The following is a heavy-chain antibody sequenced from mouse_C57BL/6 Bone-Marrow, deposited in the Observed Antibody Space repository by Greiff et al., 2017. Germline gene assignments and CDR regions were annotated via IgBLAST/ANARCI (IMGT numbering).Heavy chain of an antibody. CDR1: GYAFSSSW. V-gene: IGHV1-82*01. Sequence: QVQLQQSGPELVKPGASVKISCKASGYAFSSSWMNWVKQRPGKGLVWIGRIYPGDGDTNYNGKFKGKATLTADKSSSTAYLQLSSLTSEDSAVYFCAREGSSPLYAMDYWGQGTSVTVSS. J-gene: IGHJ4*01. D-gene: IGHD1-1*01. CDR2: IYPGDGDT. CDR3: AREGSSPLYAMDY.